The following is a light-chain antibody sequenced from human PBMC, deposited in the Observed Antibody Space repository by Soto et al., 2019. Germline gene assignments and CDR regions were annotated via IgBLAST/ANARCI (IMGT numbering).Light chain of an antibody. J-gene: IGKJ1*01. CDR1: QSINTF. CDR3: QQYNNWPPWT. V-gene: IGKV3D-15*01. Sequence: EVLLTQSPATLSVSPGESVTLSCRASQSINTFLAWYQQKPGQAPRLLIYDASSRAAGVPARFSGRGSGTDFTLTINSLEPEDFAVYHCQQYNNWPPWTFGQGTKVEIK. CDR2: DAS.